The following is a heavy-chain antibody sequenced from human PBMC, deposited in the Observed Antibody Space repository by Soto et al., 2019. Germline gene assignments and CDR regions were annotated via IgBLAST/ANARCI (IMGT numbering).Heavy chain of an antibody. J-gene: IGHJ4*02. V-gene: IGHV3-23*01. CDR2: IGGGGGVA. CDR1: GFTFSNYA. Sequence: EVQLLESGGTLVQPGGSLRLSCSASGFTFSNYAMSWVRQAPGKGLEWVSGIGGGGGVAYYADSVTGRFTMSRDNSKNTLYLQRDSLRAEDTAVYFCAKDVVARYDILTAYPYFDYWGQGTLVTVSS. D-gene: IGHD3-9*01. CDR3: AKDVVARYDILTAYPYFDY.